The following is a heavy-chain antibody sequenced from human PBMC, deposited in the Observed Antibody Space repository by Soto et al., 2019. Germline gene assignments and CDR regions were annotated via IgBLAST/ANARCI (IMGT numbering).Heavy chain of an antibody. J-gene: IGHJ4*02. D-gene: IGHD1-26*01. CDR3: ARGGVVLGALGM. Sequence: QVQLQQWGAGLLKPSETLSLTCAVYGGSFSGYYWSWIRQPPGKGLEWIGEINHSGSTNYNPSLKSRVTISVDTSKNQFSLKLSSVTAADAAVYYCARGGVVLGALGMWGQGTLVTVSS. CDR2: INHSGST. CDR1: GGSFSGYY. V-gene: IGHV4-34*01.